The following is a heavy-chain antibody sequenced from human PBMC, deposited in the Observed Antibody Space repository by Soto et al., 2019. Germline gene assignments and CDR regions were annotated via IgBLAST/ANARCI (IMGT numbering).Heavy chain of an antibody. CDR2: ISAYNGNT. V-gene: IGHV1-18*04. CDR3: ARDYRYSSSWLRYSDY. Sequence: QVQLVQSGAEVKKPGASVKVSCKASGYTFTSYGISWVRQAPGQGLEWMGWISAYNGNTNYAQKLQGRVTMTTDTSTSTADMELRSLRADDTSVYYCARDYRYSSSWLRYSDYWGPGTLVPVSS. D-gene: IGHD6-13*01. CDR1: GYTFTSYG. J-gene: IGHJ4*02.